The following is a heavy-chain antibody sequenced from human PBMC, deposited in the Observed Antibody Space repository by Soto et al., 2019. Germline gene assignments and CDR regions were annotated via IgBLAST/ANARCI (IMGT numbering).Heavy chain of an antibody. CDR2: ILVGGST. CDR1: GFTCRSYD. J-gene: IGHJ3*02. V-gene: IGHV3-23*01. D-gene: IGHD2-8*02. Sequence: GGSVRLSCAASGFTCRSYDMSWVRQAPGKGLEWVSTILVGGSTHYPDSVKGRFTISRDNSKNTVFLQMNSLTAGDTAVYYCAKATATGGGAFDICGQGTMVTVSS. CDR3: AKATATGGGAFDI.